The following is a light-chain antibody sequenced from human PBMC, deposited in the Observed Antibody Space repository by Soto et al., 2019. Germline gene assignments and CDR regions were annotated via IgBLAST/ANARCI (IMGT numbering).Light chain of an antibody. J-gene: IGKJ1*01. V-gene: IGKV1-5*03. Sequence: DIQMTQSPYTLSASVGDRVTITCRASQSISSWLAWYQQKPGKAPKLLIYKASTLESGVPSRFSGSGSGTEFTLSISGLQPDDFATYYCQQYNSYSVAFGQGTKV. CDR1: QSISSW. CDR2: KAS. CDR3: QQYNSYSVA.